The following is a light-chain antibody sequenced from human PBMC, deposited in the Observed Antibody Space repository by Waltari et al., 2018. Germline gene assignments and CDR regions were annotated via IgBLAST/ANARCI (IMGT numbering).Light chain of an antibody. Sequence: QSALTQPPSASGSPGQSVTISCTGTSSDIGYYDYVSWYQQHPGEAPNLVVYEVSERPSGGPDRFSGSKSGTTASLTVSGLQSEDEAHYYCSSYADSNPVVCGGATKLTVL. CDR1: SSDIGYYDY. J-gene: IGLJ2*01. CDR3: SSYADSNPVV. CDR2: EVS. V-gene: IGLV2-8*01.